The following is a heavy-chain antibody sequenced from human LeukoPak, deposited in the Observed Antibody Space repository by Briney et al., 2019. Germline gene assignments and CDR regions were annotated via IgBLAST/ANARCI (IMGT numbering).Heavy chain of an antibody. CDR3: AKSTNYDFWSGRTEFDY. CDR1: GFTFSSYA. CDR2: ISGSGGST. J-gene: IGHJ4*02. D-gene: IGHD3-3*01. Sequence: PGGSLRLSCAASGFTFSSYAMSWVRLAPGKGLEWVSAISGSGGSTYYADSVKGRFTISRDNSKNTLYLQMNSLRAEDTAVYYCAKSTNYDFWSGRTEFDYWGQGTLVTVSS. V-gene: IGHV3-23*01.